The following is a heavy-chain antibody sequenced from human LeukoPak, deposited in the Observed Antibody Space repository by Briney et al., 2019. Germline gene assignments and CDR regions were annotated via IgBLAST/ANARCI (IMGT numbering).Heavy chain of an antibody. CDR3: ARRNYDFWSGYFVGWFDP. CDR2: IYYSGST. D-gene: IGHD3-3*01. Sequence: YPSETLSLTCTVSGGSISSSSYYWGWIRQPPGKGLEWIGSIYYSGSTYYNPSLKSRVTISVDTSKNQFSLKLSSVTAADTAVYYCARRNYDFWSGYFVGWFDPWGQGTLVTVSS. V-gene: IGHV4-39*07. J-gene: IGHJ5*02. CDR1: GGSISSSSYY.